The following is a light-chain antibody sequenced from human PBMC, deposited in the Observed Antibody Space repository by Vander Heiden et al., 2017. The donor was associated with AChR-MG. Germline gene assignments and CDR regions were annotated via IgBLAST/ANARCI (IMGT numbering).Light chain of an antibody. CDR3: QKEDNAPET. CDR1: QGISNY. CDR2: AAS. Sequence: DIQMTQSPSSLSASVGDRVTITCRASQGISNYLAWYQHKPGNVPKILIYAASTRQSGVSSRFSGSRSGTDFTLSITSLQPEDVATYYCQKEDNAPETFGQGTKVEIK. J-gene: IGKJ1*01. V-gene: IGKV1-27*01.